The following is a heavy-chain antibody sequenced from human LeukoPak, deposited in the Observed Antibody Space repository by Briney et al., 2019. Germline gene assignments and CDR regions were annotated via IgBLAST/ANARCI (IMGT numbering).Heavy chain of an antibody. CDR2: ISTSGGST. CDR1: GFTFSSYA. D-gene: IGHD3-22*01. Sequence: GGSLRPSCAASGFTFSSYAMSWVRQAPGKGLEWVSVISTSGGSTNYADSVKGRFTISRDNSKNTLYLQMNSLRAEDTAVYYCAKTRPPYDTYYFDYWGQGTLVTVSS. V-gene: IGHV3-23*01. CDR3: AKTRPPYDTYYFDY. J-gene: IGHJ4*02.